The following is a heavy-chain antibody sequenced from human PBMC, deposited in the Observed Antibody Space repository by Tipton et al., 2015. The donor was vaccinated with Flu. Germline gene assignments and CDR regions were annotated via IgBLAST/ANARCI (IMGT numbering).Heavy chain of an antibody. V-gene: IGHV1-2*02. Sequence: QVQLVQSGAEMRRPGASVKVSCKTSGYKFNEYYIHWVRQAPGQGLEWMGWINPHSGGTHYAGKFQDRVTVTRDTSTTTVYMDLISLTSDDMAVYFCARGMTALTPGIDHWGQGTLVTVSS. CDR1: GYKFNEYY. D-gene: IGHD2-21*02. J-gene: IGHJ4*02. CDR3: ARGMTALTPGIDH. CDR2: INPHSGGT.